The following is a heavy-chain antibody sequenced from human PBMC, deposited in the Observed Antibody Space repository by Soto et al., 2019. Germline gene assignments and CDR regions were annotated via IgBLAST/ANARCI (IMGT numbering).Heavy chain of an antibody. D-gene: IGHD3-22*01. J-gene: IGHJ5*02. CDR2: IIPIFGTA. V-gene: IGHV1-69*13. Sequence: SVKVSCKASGGTFSSYAISWVRQAPGQGLEWMGEIIPIFGTANYAQKFQGRVTITADESTSTAYMELSSLRSEDTAVYYCARDRGPSSGYYPYWFDPWGQGTRVTVSS. CDR1: GGTFSSYA. CDR3: ARDRGPSSGYYPYWFDP.